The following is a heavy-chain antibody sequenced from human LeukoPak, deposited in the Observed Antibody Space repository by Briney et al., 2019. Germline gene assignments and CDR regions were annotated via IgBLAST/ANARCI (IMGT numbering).Heavy chain of an antibody. Sequence: PSETLSLTCTVSGGSIRSSYYYWGWIRQPPGKGLEWIGSIYDSGSTYYNPSLKSRVTISVDTSKNQFSLKLSSVTAADTAVYYCARGTNILTGGGAVNYYYYYYGMDVWGQGTTVTVSS. D-gene: IGHD3-9*01. CDR1: GGSIRSSYYY. J-gene: IGHJ6*02. CDR2: IYDSGST. V-gene: IGHV4-39*07. CDR3: ARGTNILTGGGAVNYYYYYYGMDV.